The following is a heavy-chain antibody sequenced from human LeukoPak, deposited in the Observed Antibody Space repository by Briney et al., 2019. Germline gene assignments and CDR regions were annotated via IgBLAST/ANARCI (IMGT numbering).Heavy chain of an antibody. CDR3: AASDGEQQLAL. J-gene: IGHJ4*02. CDR2: ISWNGYST. D-gene: IGHD6-13*01. V-gene: IGHV3-43*01. Sequence: GGSLRLSCAASGFTFAGYTMHWVRQAPGKRLEWVSLISWNGYSTYYADSVKGRFTISRDNNKTSLFLQMNSLTTEDTGLYYCAASDGEQQLALWGQGTLVTVSS. CDR1: GFTFAGYT.